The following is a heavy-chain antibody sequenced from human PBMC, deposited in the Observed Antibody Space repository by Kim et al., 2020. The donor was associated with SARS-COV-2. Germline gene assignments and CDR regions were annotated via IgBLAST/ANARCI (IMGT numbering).Heavy chain of an antibody. CDR2: ISSSSSYI. J-gene: IGHJ4*02. V-gene: IGHV3-21*01. CDR3: ARGHTYYYDSSGYYLDY. D-gene: IGHD3-22*01. CDR1: GFTFSSYS. Sequence: GGSLRLSCAASGFTFSSYSMNWVRQAPGKGLEWVSSISSSSSYIYYADSVKGRFTISRDNAKNSLYLQMNSLRAEDTAVYYCARGHTYYYDSSGYYLDYWGQGTLVTVSS.